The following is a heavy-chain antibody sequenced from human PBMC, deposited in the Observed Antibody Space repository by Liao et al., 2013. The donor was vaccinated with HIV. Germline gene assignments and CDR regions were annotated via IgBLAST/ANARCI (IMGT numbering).Heavy chain of an antibody. CDR2: IYTSGST. CDR1: GGSISTYY. Sequence: QVQLQESGPGLVKPSETLSLTCTVSGGSISTYYWSWIRQPAGKGLEWIGRIYTSGSTNYNPSLKSRVTMSVDTSKNQFSLKVSSVTAADTAVYYCAREEATSHYNYFDPWGQGILVTVSS. J-gene: IGHJ5*02. D-gene: IGHD1-26*01. V-gene: IGHV4-4*07. CDR3: AREEATSHYNYFDP.